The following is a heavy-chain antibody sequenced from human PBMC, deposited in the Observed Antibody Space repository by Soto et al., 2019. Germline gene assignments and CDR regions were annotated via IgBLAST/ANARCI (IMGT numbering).Heavy chain of an antibody. CDR1: GFTFSSYG. D-gene: IGHD6-19*01. J-gene: IGHJ4*02. CDR2: IWYDGSNK. Sequence: QVQLVESGGGVVQPGRSLRLSCAASGFTFSSYGMHWVRQAPGKGLEWVAVIWYDGSNKYYADSVKGRFTISRDNSKHTLYLKMNSLRAEDTAVYYCARGSEQWLPPLDYWGQGTLVTGSS. V-gene: IGHV3-33*01. CDR3: ARGSEQWLPPLDY.